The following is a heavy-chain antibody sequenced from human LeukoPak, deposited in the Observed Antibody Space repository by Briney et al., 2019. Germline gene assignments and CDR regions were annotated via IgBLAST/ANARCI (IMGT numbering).Heavy chain of an antibody. J-gene: IGHJ4*02. CDR1: GYTFTSYG. CDR2: ISAYNGNT. CDR3: ARWNLRYFDWLLFADH. D-gene: IGHD3-9*01. Sequence: ASVKVSCKASGYTFTSYGISWVRQAPGQGLEWMGWISAYNGNTNYAQKLQGRVTMTTDTSTSPAYMELRSLRSDDTAVYYCARWNLRYFDWLLFADHWGQGTLVTVSS. V-gene: IGHV1-18*01.